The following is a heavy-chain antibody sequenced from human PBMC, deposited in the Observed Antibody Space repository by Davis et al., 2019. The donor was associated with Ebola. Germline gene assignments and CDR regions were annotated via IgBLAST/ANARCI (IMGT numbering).Heavy chain of an antibody. CDR1: GGSISSSNW. CDR2: IYPSGST. CDR3: AKRGRGGNEPFEI. Sequence: PSETLSLTCAVSGGSISSSNWWSLVRQPPGNGLAWTGEIYPSGSTNYNSPLTSRVTDSVDKPKNQFCLKLTSVTAADTAGYYWAKRGRGGNEPFEIWGQGTMVTGSS. J-gene: IGHJ3*02. V-gene: IGHV4-4*02. D-gene: IGHD1-14*01.